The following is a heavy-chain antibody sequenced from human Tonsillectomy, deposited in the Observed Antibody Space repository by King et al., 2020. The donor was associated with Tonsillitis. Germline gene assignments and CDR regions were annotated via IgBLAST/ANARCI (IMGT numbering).Heavy chain of an antibody. D-gene: IGHD3-9*01. V-gene: IGHV3-30*18. CDR3: AKDEARIYYDILTGYSTRLNYYSYGMDV. Sequence: VQLVESGGGVVQPGRSLRLSCAASGFTFSRYVMHWVRQAPGKGLEWVAVISYDGSNKYYADSVKGRFTISRDNSKNTLYLQMNSLRAEDTAVYFCAKDEARIYYDILTGYSTRLNYYSYGMDVWGQGTTVTVSS. J-gene: IGHJ6*02. CDR2: ISYDGSNK. CDR1: GFTFSRYV.